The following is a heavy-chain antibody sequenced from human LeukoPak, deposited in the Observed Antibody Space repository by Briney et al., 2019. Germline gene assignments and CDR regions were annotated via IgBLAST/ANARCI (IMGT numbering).Heavy chain of an antibody. CDR2: IYGGGST. D-gene: IGHD1-26*01. Sequence: GGSLRLSCAASGFTVSVNYMSWVRQAPGKGLEWVSVIYGGGSTYYADSVQGRFTISRDNSKNALYLQMNSLRAEDTAVYYCARPSSGMYRNAFDIWGQGTMVAVSS. CDR1: GFTVSVNY. CDR3: ARPSSGMYRNAFDI. V-gene: IGHV3-66*04. J-gene: IGHJ3*02.